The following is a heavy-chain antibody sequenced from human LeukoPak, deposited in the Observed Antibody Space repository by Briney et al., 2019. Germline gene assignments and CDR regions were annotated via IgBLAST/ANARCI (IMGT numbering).Heavy chain of an antibody. Sequence: ASVKVSCKASGYTFTSYGISWVRQAPGQGREWMGWISAYNGNTNYAQKLQGRVTMTTDTSTSTAYMELRRLRSADTAVYYCAREHIVVLPAATDYWGQGTLVTVSS. CDR1: GYTFTSYG. D-gene: IGHD2-2*01. CDR2: ISAYNGNT. CDR3: AREHIVVLPAATDY. V-gene: IGHV1-18*01. J-gene: IGHJ4*02.